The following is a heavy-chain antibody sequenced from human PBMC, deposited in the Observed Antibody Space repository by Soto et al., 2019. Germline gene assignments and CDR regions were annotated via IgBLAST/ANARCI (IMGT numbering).Heavy chain of an antibody. CDR3: AHGRWVGDLDY. CDR2: IYWDDDK. V-gene: IGHV2-5*02. J-gene: IGHJ4*02. Sequence: QITLKESGPTLVKPTQTLTLTCTFSGFSLSTSGVGVGWIRQPPGKALEWLALIYWDDDKRYSPSLKSRLTITKEASKNQVVLTITNMDPVHTATYYCAHGRWVGDLDYWGQGTLVTVPS. CDR1: GFSLSTSGVG. D-gene: IGHD1-26*01.